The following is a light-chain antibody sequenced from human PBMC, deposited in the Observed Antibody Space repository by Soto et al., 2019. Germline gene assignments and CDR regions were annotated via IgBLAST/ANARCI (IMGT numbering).Light chain of an antibody. CDR1: QTVRSNY. V-gene: IGKV3-20*01. J-gene: IGKJ1*01. CDR3: QQYGSLPRT. Sequence: ENVLTQSPGTLSLSPGERATLSCRASQTVRSNYLAWYQQKPGQTPRLLIYEASSRSTGIPDRFTGSGSGTDFTLTINRLEPEDFAIYFCQQYGSLPRTFGQGSKVEVK. CDR2: EAS.